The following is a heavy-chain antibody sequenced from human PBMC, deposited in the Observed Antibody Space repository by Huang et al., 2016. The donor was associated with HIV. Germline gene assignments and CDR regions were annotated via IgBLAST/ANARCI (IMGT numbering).Heavy chain of an antibody. CDR2: IYYSGST. Sequence: QVQLQESGPGLVKPSETLSLTCTVSGGSVSSGSYYWSWIRQPPGKGLEWIGYIYYSGSTNDHPSLKSRVTISVDTSKNQFSLKLSSVTAADTAVYYCAREMAARPGFDYWGQGTLVTVSS. V-gene: IGHV4-61*01. J-gene: IGHJ4*02. CDR3: AREMAARPGFDY. CDR1: GGSVSSGSYY. D-gene: IGHD6-19*01.